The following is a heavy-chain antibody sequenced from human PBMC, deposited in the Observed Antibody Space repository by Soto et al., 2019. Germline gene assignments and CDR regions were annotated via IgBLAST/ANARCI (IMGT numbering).Heavy chain of an antibody. CDR1: GGTFSRHS. D-gene: IGHD3-10*01. Sequence: QVQMVQSGAEVKKPGSSARVSCKVSGGTFSRHSISWVRQAPGQGLEWMGGIIPIFDATQYAQKFQGRLTITADESTTTFHMDLSGLRPEDTAIYYCARDLTCVRGSWCQGTLVTVS. CDR3: ARDLTCVRGS. CDR2: IIPIFDAT. V-gene: IGHV1-69*01. J-gene: IGHJ4*02.